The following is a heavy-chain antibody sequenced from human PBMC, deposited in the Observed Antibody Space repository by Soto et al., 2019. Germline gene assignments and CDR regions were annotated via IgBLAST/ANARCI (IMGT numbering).Heavy chain of an antibody. CDR3: ARGGEVGVAGSAAFDM. D-gene: IGHD3-3*01. J-gene: IGHJ3*02. Sequence: QVQLVQSGAEVKKPGASVKISCTASGYTVTTHYMHWVRQAPGRGLEWMGAINPGSGAAKYTQTVTARVTMPRDTSTNTVYMEMSALRSEDTAVFYCARGGEVGVAGSAAFDMWGQGTMVTVSS. CDR1: GYTVTTHY. V-gene: IGHV1-46*01. CDR2: INPGSGAA.